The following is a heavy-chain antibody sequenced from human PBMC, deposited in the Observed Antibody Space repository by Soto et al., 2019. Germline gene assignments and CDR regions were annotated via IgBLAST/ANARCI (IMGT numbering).Heavy chain of an antibody. CDR3: ARVWGFCISTSCYYYYGRDV. Sequence: ASVKVSCKASGYTFTSYDINWVRQATGQGLEWMGWMNPNSGNTGYAQKLQGRVTMTRNTSISTAFLELSSLRSEDTAVFYFARVWGFCISTSCYYYYGRDVGGQGTRVTVSS. CDR2: MNPNSGNT. V-gene: IGHV1-8*01. J-gene: IGHJ6*02. D-gene: IGHD2-2*01. CDR1: GYTFTSYD.